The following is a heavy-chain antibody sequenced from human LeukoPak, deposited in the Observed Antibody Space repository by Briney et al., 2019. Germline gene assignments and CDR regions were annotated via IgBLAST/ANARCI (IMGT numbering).Heavy chain of an antibody. CDR2: IYWDDDK. V-gene: IGHV2-5*04. D-gene: IGHD4-17*01. CDR1: GFSPSTSGVG. J-gene: IGHJ4*02. CDR3: VRVSFDYDDYSRFSDY. Sequence: SGPTLVKPTQTLTLTCTFSGFSPSTSGVGVGWIRQPPGKALEWLALIYWDDDKRYSPSLKSRVTITKDTSKNQVVLTMTNMDPVDTGTYYCVRVSFDYDDYSRFSDYWGQGTLVTVSS.